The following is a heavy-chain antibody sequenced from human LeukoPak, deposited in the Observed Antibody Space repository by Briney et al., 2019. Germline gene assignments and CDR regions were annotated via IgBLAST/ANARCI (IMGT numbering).Heavy chain of an antibody. Sequence: SVKVSCKASGGTFSSYAISWVRQAPGQGLEWMGGIIPIFGTANYAQKFQGRVTITADESTSTAYMELSSLRSEDTAVYYCARTRWELLEFDYWGQGTLVTVSS. CDR3: ARTRWELLEFDY. CDR2: IIPIFGTA. CDR1: GGTFSSYA. D-gene: IGHD1-26*01. V-gene: IGHV1-69*13. J-gene: IGHJ4*02.